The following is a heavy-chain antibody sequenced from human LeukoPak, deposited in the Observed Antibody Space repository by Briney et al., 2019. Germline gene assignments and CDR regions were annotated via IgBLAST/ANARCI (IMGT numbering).Heavy chain of an antibody. CDR3: AKHGGDY. V-gene: IGHV3-23*01. CDR2: VSGSGGTT. CDR1: GFTFSDYA. D-gene: IGHD3-16*01. J-gene: IGHJ4*02. Sequence: GGSLRLSCAASGFTFSDYAMSWVRQAPGKGLEWVSAVSGSGGTTFYADSVKGRFTISRDNSKNTVYLQMNSLRGEDTAVYYCAKHGGDYWGQGTLVTVSS.